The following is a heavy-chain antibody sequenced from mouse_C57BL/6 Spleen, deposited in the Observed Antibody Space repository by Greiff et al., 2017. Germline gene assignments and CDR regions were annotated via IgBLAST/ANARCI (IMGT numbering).Heavy chain of an antibody. CDR1: GYAFSSYW. CDR2: IYPGDGDT. CDR3: ASGSGTWFAY. Sequence: QVQLQQSGAELVKPGASVKISCKASGYAFSSYWMNWVKQGPGKGLEWIGQIYPGDGDTNYNGKFKGKATLTADKSSSTAYMQLSSLTSEDSAVYFCASGSGTWFAYWGQGTLVTVSA. J-gene: IGHJ3*01. D-gene: IGHD4-1*01. V-gene: IGHV1-80*01.